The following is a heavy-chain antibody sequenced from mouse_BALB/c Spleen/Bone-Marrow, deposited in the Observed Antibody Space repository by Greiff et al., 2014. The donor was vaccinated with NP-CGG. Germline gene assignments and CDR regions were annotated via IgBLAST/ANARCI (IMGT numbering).Heavy chain of an antibody. CDR3: ARMITTRAFDY. CDR1: GYTFTRYW. J-gene: IGHJ2*01. Sequence: VQLQQSGAELLKPGTSVKLSCKASGYTFTRYWMHWVKQRPGQGLEWIGELNPSNGHTNYNEKFKNKATVTVDKSSSTAYMQLSSLTSEDSAVYYCARMITTRAFDYWGQGTTLTVSS. CDR2: LNPSNGHT. D-gene: IGHD2-4*01. V-gene: IGHV1S81*02.